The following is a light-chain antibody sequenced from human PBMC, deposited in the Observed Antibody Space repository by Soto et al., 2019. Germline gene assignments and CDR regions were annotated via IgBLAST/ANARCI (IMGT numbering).Light chain of an antibody. V-gene: IGLV2-23*02. CDR2: EVT. Sequence: QSALTQPASVSGSPGQSITISCNGTSSDIGSYDLLSWYQQHPGKAPKLMIYEVTKRPAGVSDRFSGSKSANTASLTISGLQAEDEADYYCCSFGSSGTIFGSGTKLTVL. J-gene: IGLJ2*01. CDR3: CSFGSSGTI. CDR1: SSDIGSYDL.